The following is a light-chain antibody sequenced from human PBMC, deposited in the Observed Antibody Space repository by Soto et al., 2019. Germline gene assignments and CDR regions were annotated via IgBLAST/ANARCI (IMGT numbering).Light chain of an antibody. Sequence: QSVLTQPASVSGAPGQSVTISCTGTSSGVGRDNLVSWYQQQPGKAPKLMIYEVSKRPSGVSNRFSGSKSGNTASLTIPGLQAEDEGDYYCCKNACSGRVFGGGTKLTVL. CDR3: CKNACSGRV. J-gene: IGLJ3*02. V-gene: IGLV2-23*02. CDR2: EVS. CDR1: SSGVGRDNL.